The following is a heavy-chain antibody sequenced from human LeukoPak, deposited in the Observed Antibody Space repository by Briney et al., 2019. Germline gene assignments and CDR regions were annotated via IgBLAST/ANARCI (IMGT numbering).Heavy chain of an antibody. Sequence: PSETLSLTCTVSGGSISSGSYYWSWIRQPAGKGLEWIGRIYINGTTNYNPSLKSRVTISADTSKNQFSLKLNSVNAADTAIYYCAGERGYRVMDVWGKGTTVTVSS. CDR3: AGERGYRVMDV. D-gene: IGHD5-12*01. J-gene: IGHJ6*04. CDR1: GGSISSGSYY. CDR2: IYINGTT. V-gene: IGHV4-61*02.